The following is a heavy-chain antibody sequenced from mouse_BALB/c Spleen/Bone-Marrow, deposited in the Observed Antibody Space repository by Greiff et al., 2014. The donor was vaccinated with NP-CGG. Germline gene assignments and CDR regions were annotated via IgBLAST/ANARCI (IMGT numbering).Heavy chain of an antibody. D-gene: IGHD1-2*01. CDR2: ICADGNT. V-gene: IGHV2-9*02. CDR1: GFSLTSYG. Sequence: VQVVESGPGLVTPSQTLSVSCTVSGFSLTSYGIHWVRQPPGKGLEWLGDICADGNTKYYSVLMSRLSISKDNSTSQDFIKMNSLQTDDTAMYCCARITTATRAMDYWGQGTSVTVSS. CDR3: ARITTATRAMDY. J-gene: IGHJ4*01.